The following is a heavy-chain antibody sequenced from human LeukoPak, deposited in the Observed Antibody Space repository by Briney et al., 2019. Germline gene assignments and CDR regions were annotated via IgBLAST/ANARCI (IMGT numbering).Heavy chain of an antibody. Sequence: PPETLSLTCTVSGDSISSSSYYWAWIRQPPGKGLEWIGSIYYSGTTYYTPSLKSRVTISVDTSKNQFSLKVSSVTAADTAVYYCARHRRYTTGSEEYDYWGQGTLVTVSS. V-gene: IGHV4-39*01. J-gene: IGHJ4*02. CDR3: ARHRRYTTGSEEYDY. CDR2: IYYSGTT. D-gene: IGHD2-8*02. CDR1: GDSISSSSYY.